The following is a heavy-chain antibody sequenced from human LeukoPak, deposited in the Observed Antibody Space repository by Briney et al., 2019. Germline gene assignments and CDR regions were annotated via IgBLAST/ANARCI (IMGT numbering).Heavy chain of an antibody. CDR2: IYYSGST. V-gene: IGHV4-59*01. CDR3: AGGSAGSGSWCYGMDV. J-gene: IGHJ6*02. CDR1: GGSISSYY. Sequence: SETLSLTCTVSGGSISSYYWSWIRQPPGKGLEWIGYIYYSGSTNYNPSLKSRVTISVDTSKNQFSLKLSSVTAADTAVYYCAGGSAGSGSWCYGMDVWGQGTTVTVSS. D-gene: IGHD6-19*01.